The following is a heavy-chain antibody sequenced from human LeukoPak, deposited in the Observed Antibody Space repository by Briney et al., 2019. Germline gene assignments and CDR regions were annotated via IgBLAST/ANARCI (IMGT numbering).Heavy chain of an antibody. CDR3: ARARPGYDTPPYYFDF. CDR2: IISSSSVI. CDR1: GFTVSSYS. V-gene: IGHV3-48*01. Sequence: PGGSLRLSCAASGFTVSSYSMNWVRQAPGKGLEWISYIISSSSVIYYADSVKGRFTISRDNAKSSLYLQMNSLRAEDTAVYYCARARPGYDTPPYYFDFWGQGTLVTVSS. J-gene: IGHJ4*02. D-gene: IGHD3-16*01.